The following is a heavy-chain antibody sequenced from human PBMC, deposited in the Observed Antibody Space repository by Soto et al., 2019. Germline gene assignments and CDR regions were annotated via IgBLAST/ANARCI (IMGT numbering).Heavy chain of an antibody. D-gene: IGHD3-10*01. J-gene: IGHJ4*02. CDR3: ATMAETYPY. Sequence: VQLVESGGDLVQPGGSLRLSCAASGFAFSRFPMHWVRQAPGKGLVWVSRIDPDGSDTTYADSVKGRFTISRDNAKNIVYLQMSSLRAEDTALHYCATMAETYPYWGQGTLVTVSS. V-gene: IGHV3-74*01. CDR1: GFAFSRFP. CDR2: IDPDGSDT.